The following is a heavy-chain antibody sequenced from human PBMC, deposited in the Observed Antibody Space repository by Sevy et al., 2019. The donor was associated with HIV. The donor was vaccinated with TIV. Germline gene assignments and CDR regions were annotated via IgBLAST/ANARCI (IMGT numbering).Heavy chain of an antibody. CDR3: ARVAVEYCTNDCYHRFDP. D-gene: IGHD2-8*01. CDR2: ISYDGNYK. J-gene: IGHJ5*02. Sequence: GGSLRLSCVASGFTFPIYSVLWVRQAPGKGLEWLTLISYDGNYKYYADSVKGRFTISRDNSNNFLSLQMSSLSVEDTALYFCARVAVEYCTNDCYHRFDPWGLGTLVTVSS. CDR1: GFTFPIYS. V-gene: IGHV3-30*04.